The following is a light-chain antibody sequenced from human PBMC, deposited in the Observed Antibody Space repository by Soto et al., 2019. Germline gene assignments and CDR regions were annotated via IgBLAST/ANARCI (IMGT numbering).Light chain of an antibody. CDR3: QQSYTSPVYS. CDR1: QNIILY. Sequence: DIQMTQSPSSLSASVGDRVTITCRASQNIILYLNWYQQKPGEAPKLLIYAASNLQSGVPSRFSGSRSGTDFTLTISSLQPEDFATYFCQQSYTSPVYSFGQGTKVEIK. J-gene: IGKJ2*01. V-gene: IGKV1-39*01. CDR2: AAS.